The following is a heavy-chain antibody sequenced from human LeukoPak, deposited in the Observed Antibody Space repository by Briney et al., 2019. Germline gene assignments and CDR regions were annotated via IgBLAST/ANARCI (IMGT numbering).Heavy chain of an antibody. CDR3: ARRVAAAGTPFDY. D-gene: IGHD6-13*01. Sequence: SETLSLTCTVSGGSISSYYWSWIRQPPGKGLEWIGYIYYSGSTNYNPSLKSRVTISVDTSKNQFSLKLSSVTAADTAVYYCARRVAAAGTPFDYWGQGTLVTVSS. CDR2: IYYSGST. J-gene: IGHJ4*02. V-gene: IGHV4-59*08. CDR1: GGSISSYY.